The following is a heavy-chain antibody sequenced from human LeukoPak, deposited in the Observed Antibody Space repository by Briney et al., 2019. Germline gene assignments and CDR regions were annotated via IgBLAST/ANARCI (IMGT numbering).Heavy chain of an antibody. CDR3: ARDRVVTSYYYYGMDV. Sequence: GRSLRLSCAASGFTFSSYAMHWVRQAPGKGLEWVAVISYDGSNKYYADSVKGRFTISRDNSKNTLYLQMSSLRAEDTAVYYCARDRVVTSYYYYGMDVWGQGTTVTVSS. V-gene: IGHV3-30-3*01. CDR1: GFTFSSYA. D-gene: IGHD2-21*02. CDR2: ISYDGSNK. J-gene: IGHJ6*02.